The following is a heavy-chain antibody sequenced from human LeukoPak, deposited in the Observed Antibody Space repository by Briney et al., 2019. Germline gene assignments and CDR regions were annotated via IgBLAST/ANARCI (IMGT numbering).Heavy chain of an antibody. CDR1: GGTFSSYA. CDR2: IIPIFGTA. CDR3: ARDCSSTSCYMRHAFDI. V-gene: IGHV1-69*05. D-gene: IGHD2-2*02. Sequence: GASVKVSCKASGGTFSSYAISWVRQAPGQGLEWMGGIIPIFGTANYAQKFQGRVTITTDESTSTAYMELSSLRSEDTAVYYCARDCSSTSCYMRHAFDIWGQGTMVTVSS. J-gene: IGHJ3*02.